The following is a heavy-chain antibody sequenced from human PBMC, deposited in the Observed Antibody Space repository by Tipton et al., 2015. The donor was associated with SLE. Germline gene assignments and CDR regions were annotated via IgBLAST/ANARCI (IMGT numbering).Heavy chain of an antibody. CDR2: IYYSGST. Sequence: TLSLTCAVSGGSINSGGYSWSWIRQPPGKGLEWIGYIYYSGSTNYNPSLKSRVTISVDTSKNQFSLKLSSVTAADTAVYYCARGRIAVAGNHFDYWGQGTLVTVSS. CDR1: GGSINSGGYS. J-gene: IGHJ4*02. D-gene: IGHD6-19*01. CDR3: ARGRIAVAGNHFDY. V-gene: IGHV4-61*08.